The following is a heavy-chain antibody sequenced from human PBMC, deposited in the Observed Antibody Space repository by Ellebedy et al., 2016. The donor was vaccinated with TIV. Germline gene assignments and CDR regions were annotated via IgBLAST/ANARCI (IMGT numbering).Heavy chain of an antibody. J-gene: IGHJ6*02. D-gene: IGHD3-16*01. Sequence: SQTLSLTCVISGDSVSTDIGWNWIRQSPSRGLEWLGRTYYRSKWSSDYAVSVKSRITINPDTSKNQFSLQLNSVTPEDTAVYYCARGWFGSGMGVWGQGTTVTVSS. CDR1: GDSVSTDIG. CDR3: ARGWFGSGMGV. CDR2: TYYRSKWSS. V-gene: IGHV6-1*01.